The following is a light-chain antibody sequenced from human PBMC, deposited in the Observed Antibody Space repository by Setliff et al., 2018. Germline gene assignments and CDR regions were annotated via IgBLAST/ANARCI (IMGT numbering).Light chain of an antibody. CDR1: NIGSKG. J-gene: IGLJ1*01. CDR2: SDS. Sequence: SYELTQPPSVSVAPGKTATITCGGNNIGSKGVHWYQQKPGQAPVLGIYSDSDRPSGIPERISGSKSGNTATLTISRVEAGDEADYYCQVWDSRNDLNYVFGTGTKVTVL. V-gene: IGLV3-21*04. CDR3: QVWDSRNDLNYV.